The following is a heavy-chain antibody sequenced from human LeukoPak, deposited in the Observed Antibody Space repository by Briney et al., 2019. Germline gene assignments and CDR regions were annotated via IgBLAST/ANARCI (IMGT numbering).Heavy chain of an antibody. J-gene: IGHJ4*02. V-gene: IGHV4-59*01. D-gene: IGHD6-13*01. Sequence: SETLSLTCTVSGGSISNYYWSWIRQPPGKGLERVGYIYYIGSTNYNPSLKSRVTISLDTSKNQFSLELSSVIAADTAVYYCARTIASAGTLSFDYWGQGTLVTVSS. CDR3: ARTIASAGTLSFDY. CDR2: IYYIGST. CDR1: GGSISNYY.